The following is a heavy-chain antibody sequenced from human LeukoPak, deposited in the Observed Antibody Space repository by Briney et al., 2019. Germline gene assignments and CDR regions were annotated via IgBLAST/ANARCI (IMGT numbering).Heavy chain of an antibody. D-gene: IGHD3-22*01. Sequence: SETLSLTCTVSGGSISSYYWSWIRQPPRKGLEWLGYIYYRASTYYNPSLKSRVTISVDTSKTQFSLKLTPVTEADTAGYYCARHRRAGESGYWFDAGGQGTLVTVS. CDR2: IYYRAST. CDR1: GGSISSYY. J-gene: IGHJ5*02. V-gene: IGHV4-59*08. CDR3: ARHRRAGESGYWFDA.